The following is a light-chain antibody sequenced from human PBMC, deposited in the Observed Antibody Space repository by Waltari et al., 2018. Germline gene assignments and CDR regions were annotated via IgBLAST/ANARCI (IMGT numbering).Light chain of an antibody. CDR3: QQYNNWPPLT. V-gene: IGKV3-15*01. CDR2: GAS. J-gene: IGKJ4*01. CDR1: QSVSSN. Sequence: EIVMTQSPATLSVSPGERVTLSCRASQSVSSNLAWYQRKPGQAPRLLICGASTRATGIPARFSGSGSGTEFTLTISSLQSEDFAVYYCQQYNNWPPLTFGGGTKVEIK.